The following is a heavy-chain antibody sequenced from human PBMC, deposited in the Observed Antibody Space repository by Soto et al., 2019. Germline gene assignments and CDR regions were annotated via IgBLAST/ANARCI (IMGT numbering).Heavy chain of an antibody. V-gene: IGHV1-69*01. CDR3: ARVLYYGSGSYSPYGRDV. CDR1: GVSFNNNG. CDR2: VSPPFRTS. Sequence: QVQLVQSGAEVKKPGSSVKVSCKTSGVSFNNNGIGWVRQAPGHGLEWMGGVSPPFRTSNYARKFQGRISITADASTGIVNMELSSLTSEDTAQYYCARVLYYGSGSYSPYGRDVWGQGTTVTVSS. J-gene: IGHJ6*02. D-gene: IGHD3-10*01.